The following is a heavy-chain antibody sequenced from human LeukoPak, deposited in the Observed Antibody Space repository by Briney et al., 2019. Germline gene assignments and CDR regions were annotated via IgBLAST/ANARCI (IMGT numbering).Heavy chain of an antibody. D-gene: IGHD4-11*01. CDR1: GFTFNNYA. V-gene: IGHV3-23*01. CDR3: ARRKHDYINGIYYYYMDV. Sequence: GGSLRLSCAASGFTFNNYAMNWVRQAPGKGLEWVSVISASAAGTFYADSVKGRFTVSRDNAKNTMYLHMNGLRAEDTAVYYCARRKHDYINGIYYYYMDVWGKGTPVIVSS. CDR2: ISASAAGT. J-gene: IGHJ6*03.